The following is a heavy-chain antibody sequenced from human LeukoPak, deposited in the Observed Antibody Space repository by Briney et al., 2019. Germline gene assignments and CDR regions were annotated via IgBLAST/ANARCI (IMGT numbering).Heavy chain of an antibody. D-gene: IGHD6-6*01. J-gene: IGHJ4*02. CDR1: GFTFSSYA. V-gene: IGHV3-30-3*01. Sequence: GGSLRLSCAASGFTFSSYAMHWVRQAPGKGLGWVAVISYDGSNKYHADSVKGRFTISRDNSKNTLYLQMNSLRAEDTAVYYCARALLSLIAALFDYWGQGTLVTVSS. CDR3: ARALLSLIAALFDY. CDR2: ISYDGSNK.